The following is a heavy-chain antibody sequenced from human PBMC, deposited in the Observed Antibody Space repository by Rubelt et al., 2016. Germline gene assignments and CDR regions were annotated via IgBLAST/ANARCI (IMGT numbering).Heavy chain of an antibody. V-gene: IGHV3-7*03. J-gene: IGHJ5*02. D-gene: IGHD6-13*01. CDR1: GFTFSSYW. CDR2: IKQDGSEK. CDR3: ARVQGSRGRSWFDP. Sequence: EVQLVESGGGLVQPGGSLRLSCAASGFTFSSYWMHWVRQAPGKGLVWVANIKQDGSEKYYVDSVKGRFTISRDNAKNSLYLQMNSLRAEDTAVYYCARVQGSRGRSWFDPWGQGTLVTVSS.